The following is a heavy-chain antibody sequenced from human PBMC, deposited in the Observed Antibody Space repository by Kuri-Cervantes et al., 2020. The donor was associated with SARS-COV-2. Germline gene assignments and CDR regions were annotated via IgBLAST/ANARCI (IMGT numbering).Heavy chain of an antibody. D-gene: IGHD5-18*01. V-gene: IGHV4-34*01. J-gene: IGHJ6*04. CDR3: ARGRRGYSYLAADV. CDR2: INHSGST. CDR1: GGSFSGYY. Sequence: SETLALTCDVYGGSFSGYYWSWIRQPPGKGLEWIGEINHSGSTNYNPSLKSRVTISVDTSKNQFSLKLSSVTAADTAVYYCARGRRGYSYLAADVWGKGTTVTVSS.